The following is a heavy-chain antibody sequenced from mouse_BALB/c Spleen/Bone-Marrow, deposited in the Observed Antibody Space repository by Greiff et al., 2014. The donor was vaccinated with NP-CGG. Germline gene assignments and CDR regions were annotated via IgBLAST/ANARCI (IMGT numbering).Heavy chain of an antibody. CDR3: SRRRQDAFDY. V-gene: IGHV1S81*02. J-gene: IGHJ4*01. CDR1: GYTFTSYY. D-gene: IGHD3-2*01. Sequence: VQLQEPGAELVKPGASVKLSCKASGYTFTSYYMHWVKQRPGQGLEWFGEINPSNGGTNFNEKFKNKATLTVDKSSSTAYMQLSSLTSEDSAVYYCSRRRQDAFDYWGQGTSVTVSS. CDR2: INPSNGGT.